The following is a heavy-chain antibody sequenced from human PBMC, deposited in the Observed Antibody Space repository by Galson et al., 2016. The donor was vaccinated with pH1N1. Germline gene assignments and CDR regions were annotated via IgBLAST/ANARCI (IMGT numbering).Heavy chain of an antibody. V-gene: IGHV1-46*01. CDR1: GSVFTRDY. CDR3: PRSLGRRREY. Sequence: SCKASGSVFTRDYFHWVRQAPGQGLEWMGVIDPSNGGTTFAQKFQGLVTMTRDTSTSTVYLDLSRLKSDYTSVFYCPRSLGRRREYWGQGTLVTVSS. CDR2: IDPSNGGT. J-gene: IGHJ4*02. D-gene: IGHD1-26*01.